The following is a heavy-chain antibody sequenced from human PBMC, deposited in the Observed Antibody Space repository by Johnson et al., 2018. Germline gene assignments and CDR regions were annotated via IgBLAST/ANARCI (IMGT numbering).Heavy chain of an antibody. CDR3: ARVAYRDEGFDY. CDR1: GFSFAYW. V-gene: IGHV3-7*01. CDR2: INPDGATR. D-gene: IGHD4-17*01. J-gene: IGHJ4*02. Sequence: VQLVESGGGVVQPGGSLRLSCVGSGFSFAYWMTWVRQAPGKGLDWVANINPDGATRHYMDSVRGRFTISRDNAANSLYLQMNSLRAEDTAVYYCARVAYRDEGFDYWGQGTLVTVSS.